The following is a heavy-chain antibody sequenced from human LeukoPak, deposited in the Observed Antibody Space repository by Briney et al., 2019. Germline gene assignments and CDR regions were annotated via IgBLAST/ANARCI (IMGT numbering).Heavy chain of an antibody. V-gene: IGHV3-48*01. D-gene: IGHD5-24*01. CDR3: TRVGYIDEGIDY. J-gene: IGHJ4*02. CDR2: IGSSSDII. Sequence: GGSLRLSCAASGFTFSSYSMNWVRQAPGKGLEWVSYIGSSSDIIYYADSVKGRFTISRDNAKNSLYLQMNSLRAEDTAIYYCTRVGYIDEGIDYWGQGTLVTVSS. CDR1: GFTFSSYS.